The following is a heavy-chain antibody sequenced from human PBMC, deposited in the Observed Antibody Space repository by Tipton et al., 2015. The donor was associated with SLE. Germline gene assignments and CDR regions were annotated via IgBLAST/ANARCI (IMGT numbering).Heavy chain of an antibody. CDR3: AKGDSSGWSFFDY. CDR1: GFPFDSSW. D-gene: IGHD6-19*01. CDR2: ISYDGSYR. Sequence: SLRLSCAASGFPFDSSWMTWVRQAPGQGLEWVAVISYDGSYRYYSDSVKGRFTISRDNSKNTLCLQMNSLRPEDTGVYYCAKGDSSGWSFFDYWGQGTLVTVSS. V-gene: IGHV3-30*18. J-gene: IGHJ4*02.